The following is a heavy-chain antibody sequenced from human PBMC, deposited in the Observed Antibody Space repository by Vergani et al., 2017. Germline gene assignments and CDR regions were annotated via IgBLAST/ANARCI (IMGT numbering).Heavy chain of an antibody. D-gene: IGHD4-23*01. V-gene: IGHV4-34*01. CDR1: GGSFSGYY. J-gene: IGHJ4*02. Sequence: QVQLQQWGAGLLKPSETLSLTCAVYGGSFSGYYWSWIRQPPGKGLEWIGEINHSGSTNYNPSLKSRVTISVDTSKNSLYLQMNSLRAEDTAVYYCARDWTTVVTPDTDDYWGQGTLVTVSS. CDR3: ARDWTTVVTPDTDDY. CDR2: INHSGST.